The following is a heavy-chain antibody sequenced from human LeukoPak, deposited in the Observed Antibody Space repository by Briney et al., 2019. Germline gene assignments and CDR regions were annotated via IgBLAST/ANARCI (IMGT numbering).Heavy chain of an antibody. CDR1: GGSFSGYY. D-gene: IGHD3-3*01. CDR3: ARLYYDFWSGYYPVDY. V-gene: IGHV4-34*01. CDR2: INHSGST. J-gene: IGHJ4*02. Sequence: PSETLSLTCAVYGGSFSGYYWSWIRQPPGKGLEWIGEINHSGSTNYNPSLKSRVTISVDTSKNQFSLKLSSVTAADTAVYYCARLYYDFWSGYYPVDYWGQGTLVTVSS.